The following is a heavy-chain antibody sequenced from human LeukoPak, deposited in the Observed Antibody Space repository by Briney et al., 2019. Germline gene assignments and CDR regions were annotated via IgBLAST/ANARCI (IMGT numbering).Heavy chain of an antibody. CDR1: RFTFSSYA. V-gene: IGHV3-23*01. CDR2: ISGSGGST. CDR3: AKQPKGGMNYFDY. D-gene: IGHD3-16*01. Sequence: GGSLRLSCAASRFTFSSYAMSWVRQAPGKGLEWVSAISGSGGSTYYADSVKGRFTISRDNSKNTLYLQMNSLRAEDTAVYYCAKQPKGGMNYFDYWGQGTLVTVSS. J-gene: IGHJ4*02.